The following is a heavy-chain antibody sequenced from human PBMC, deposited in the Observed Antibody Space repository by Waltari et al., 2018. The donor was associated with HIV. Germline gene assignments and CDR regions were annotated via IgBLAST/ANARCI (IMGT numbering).Heavy chain of an antibody. Sequence: EVQLVESGGDLVQPGGSLTLSCAASGFTFFGSAMHWVRQASGKGLEWGGHIRSQGNNFATAYTASLKGRFTISRDDSKNTAYLHMNSLTTDDTALYFCTRGYGDFWGMDWGQGTLVTVSS. D-gene: IGHD4-17*01. CDR1: GFTFFGSA. V-gene: IGHV3-73*02. CDR2: IRSQGNNFAT. J-gene: IGHJ4*02. CDR3: TRGYGDFWGMD.